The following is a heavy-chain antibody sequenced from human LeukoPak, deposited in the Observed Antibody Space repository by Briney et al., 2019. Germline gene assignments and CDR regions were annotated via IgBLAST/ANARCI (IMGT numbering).Heavy chain of an antibody. V-gene: IGHV4-4*07. Sequence: SETLSLTCTVSGHPISSYHCSWSRQTAGKGREWIGRVYTSGSTNYNPSLKSRVTMSVDTSKNQFSLKLSSVTAADTAVYYCARAGLVFDPWGQGTLVTVSS. D-gene: IGHD3-10*01. J-gene: IGHJ5*02. CDR1: GHPISSYH. CDR2: VYTSGST. CDR3: ARAGLVFDP.